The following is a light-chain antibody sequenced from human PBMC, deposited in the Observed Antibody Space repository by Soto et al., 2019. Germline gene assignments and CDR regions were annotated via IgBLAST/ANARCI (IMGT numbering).Light chain of an antibody. CDR1: QSVSSY. CDR3: QQRSNWPPST. V-gene: IGKV3-11*01. CDR2: DAS. Sequence: EIVLTQSPATLSLSPGERATLSCRASQSVSSYLAWYQQKPGQAPRLLLYDASNRATGIPARFSGSGSGTDFTLNISSLEPEDFAVYYCQQRSNWPPSTFGQGTRLEIK. J-gene: IGKJ5*01.